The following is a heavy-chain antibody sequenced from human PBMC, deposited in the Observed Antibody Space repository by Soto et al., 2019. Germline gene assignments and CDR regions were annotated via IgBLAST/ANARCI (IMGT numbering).Heavy chain of an antibody. CDR1: GFTFSDYY. Sequence: GGSLRLSCAASGFTFSDYYMSWIRQAPGKGLEWVSYISSSGSTIYYADSVKGRFTISRDNAKNSLYLQMNSLRAEDTAVYYCARAEYSSSWYRQRTTTHFDYWGQGTLVTVSS. V-gene: IGHV3-11*01. CDR3: ARAEYSSSWYRQRTTTHFDY. J-gene: IGHJ4*02. CDR2: ISSSGSTI. D-gene: IGHD6-13*01.